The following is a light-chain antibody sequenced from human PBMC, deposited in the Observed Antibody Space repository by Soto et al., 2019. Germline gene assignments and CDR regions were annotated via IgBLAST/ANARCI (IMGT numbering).Light chain of an antibody. V-gene: IGLV2-14*01. CDR2: EVS. J-gene: IGLJ1*01. CDR1: SSDVGGYNY. Sequence: QSALTQPASVSGSPGQSITISCTGTSSDVGGYNYVSWYQQHPGKAPKLLIYEVSDRPSGVSDRFSGSKSGNTASLAISELQAEDESDYYCNSYTNSGTHVFGTGTKVTVL. CDR3: NSYTNSGTHV.